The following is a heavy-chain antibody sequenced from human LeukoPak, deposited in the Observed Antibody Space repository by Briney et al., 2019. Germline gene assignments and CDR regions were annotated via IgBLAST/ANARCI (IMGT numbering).Heavy chain of an antibody. D-gene: IGHD5-18*01. J-gene: IGHJ3*02. CDR3: AKDMGDTAMVTFDI. V-gene: IGHV3-43*02. CDR1: GFTFDDYA. CDR2: ISGDGGST. Sequence: PGGSLKLSCAASGFTFDDYAMHWVRQAPGKGLEWVSLISGDGGSTYYADSVKGRFTISRDNSKNSLYLQMNSLRTEDTALYYCAKDMGDTAMVTFDIWGQGTMVTVSS.